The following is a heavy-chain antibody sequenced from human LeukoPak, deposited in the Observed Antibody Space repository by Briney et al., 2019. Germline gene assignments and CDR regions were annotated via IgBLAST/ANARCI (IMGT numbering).Heavy chain of an antibody. J-gene: IGHJ4*02. V-gene: IGHV4-38-2*02. CDR3: ARDLASYYYDSSGFFDY. D-gene: IGHD3-22*01. CDR1: GYSISSGYY. Sequence: SETLSLTCTVSGYSISSGYYWGWIRQPPGKGLEWIGSIYHSGSTYYNPSLKSRVTISVDTSKNQFSLKLSSVTAADTAVYYCARDLASYYYDSSGFFDYWGQGTLVTVSS. CDR2: IYHSGST.